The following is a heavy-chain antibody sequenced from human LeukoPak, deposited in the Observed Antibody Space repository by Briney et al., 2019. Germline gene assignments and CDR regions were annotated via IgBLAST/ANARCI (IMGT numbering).Heavy chain of an antibody. CDR2: ISSSGSTI. J-gene: IGHJ6*04. D-gene: IGHD3-10*02. CDR1: GFTFSSYE. Sequence: GGSLRLSCAASGFTFSSYEMNWVRQAPGKGLEWVSYISSSGSTIYYADSVKGRFTISRDNAKNSLYLQMNSLRAEDTAVYYCAELGITMTGGVWGKGTTVTISS. CDR3: AELGITMTGGV. V-gene: IGHV3-48*03.